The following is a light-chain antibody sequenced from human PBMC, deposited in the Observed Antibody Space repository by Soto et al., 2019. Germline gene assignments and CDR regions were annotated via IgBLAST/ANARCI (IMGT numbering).Light chain of an antibody. Sequence: EIVVTQSPGTLSLSPGERATLSCRASQSVSSNNLAWYQQRPSQAPRVVIYGASTRATGIPERFSGSGSGTDFTLTISRLEPEDFAVYYCQQYGRSPFTFGPGTKVDIK. V-gene: IGKV3-20*01. CDR3: QQYGRSPFT. CDR1: QSVSSNN. J-gene: IGKJ3*01. CDR2: GAS.